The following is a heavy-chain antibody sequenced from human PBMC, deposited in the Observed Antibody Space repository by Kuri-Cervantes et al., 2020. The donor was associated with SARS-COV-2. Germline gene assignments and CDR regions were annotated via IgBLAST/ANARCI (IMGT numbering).Heavy chain of an antibody. CDR1: GYTFTGYY. D-gene: IGHD6-13*01. V-gene: IGHV1-2*02. CDR2: INPNSGGT. CDR3: ASMYSSSWYEFDY. Sequence: ASVKVSCKASGYTFTGYYMHWVRQAPGQGLEWMGWINPNSGGTNYAQKFQGRVTMTRDKSISTAYMELSRLRSDDTAVYYCASMYSSSWYEFDYWGQGTLVTVSS. J-gene: IGHJ4*02.